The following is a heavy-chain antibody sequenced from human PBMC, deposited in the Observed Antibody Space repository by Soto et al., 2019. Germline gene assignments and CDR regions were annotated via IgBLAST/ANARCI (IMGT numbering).Heavy chain of an antibody. D-gene: IGHD3-10*01. CDR3: ARGYGSYYYGLDV. J-gene: IGHJ6*02. CDR2: ISYDGSNK. V-gene: IGHV3-30*04. CDR1: GFTFSNYA. Sequence: GGSLRLSCAASGFTFSNYAMHWVRQAPGKGLEWVAVISYDGSNKYYTDSVEGQFTISRDNSKNTLYLQMNTLKAEDTAVYYCARGYGSYYYGLDVWGQGTKATVSS.